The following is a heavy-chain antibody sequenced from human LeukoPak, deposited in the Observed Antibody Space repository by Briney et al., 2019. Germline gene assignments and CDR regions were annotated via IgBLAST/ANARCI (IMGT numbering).Heavy chain of an antibody. CDR3: AKSIVVVPAGSSDY. CDR1: GFTFSSYA. D-gene: IGHD2-2*01. V-gene: IGHV3-23*01. J-gene: IGHJ4*02. CDR2: ISGNGGST. Sequence: GGSLRLSCAASGFTFSSYAMSWVRQAPGKGLEWVSAISGNGGSTYYADSVKGRFTISRDNSKNTLYLQMNSLRAEDTAVYYCAKSIVVVPAGSSDYWGQGTLVTVSS.